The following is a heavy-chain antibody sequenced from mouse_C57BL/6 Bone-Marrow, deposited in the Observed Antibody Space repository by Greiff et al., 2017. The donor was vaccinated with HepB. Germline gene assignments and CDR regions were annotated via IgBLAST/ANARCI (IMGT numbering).Heavy chain of an antibody. V-gene: IGHV7-1*01. CDR2: SRNKANDYTT. J-gene: IGHJ3*01. D-gene: IGHD2-1*01. CDR1: GFTFSDFY. Sequence: EVKVVESGGGLVQSGRSLRLSCATSGFTFSDFYMEWVRQAPGKGLEWIAASRNKANDYTTEYSASVKGRFIVSRDTSQSILYLQMNALRAEDTAIYYCARDVPLLPFAYWGQGTLVTVSA. CDR3: ARDVPLLPFAY.